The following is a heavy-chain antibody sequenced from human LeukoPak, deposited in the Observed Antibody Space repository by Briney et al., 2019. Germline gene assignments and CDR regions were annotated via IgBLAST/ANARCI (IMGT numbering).Heavy chain of an antibody. CDR1: GGSFSGYY. Sequence: SETLSLTCAVYGGSFSGYYWSWIRQPPGKGLEWIGEINHSGSTHYNPSLKSRVTISVDTSKNQFSLKLSSVTAADTAVYYCARGAYSSSWYVYYFGYGMDVWGQGTTVTVSS. J-gene: IGHJ6*02. V-gene: IGHV4-34*01. CDR2: INHSGST. CDR3: ARGAYSSSWYVYYFGYGMDV. D-gene: IGHD6-13*01.